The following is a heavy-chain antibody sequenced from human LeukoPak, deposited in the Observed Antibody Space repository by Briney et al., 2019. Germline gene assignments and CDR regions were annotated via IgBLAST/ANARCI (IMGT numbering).Heavy chain of an antibody. D-gene: IGHD6-19*01. J-gene: IGHJ4*02. CDR1: GFTFSNYA. V-gene: IGHV3-30-3*01. CDR2: VSSDGSSK. CDR3: AKDGHSSGSSFDY. Sequence: PGRSLRLSCAASGFTFSNYAMHWVRQTPGKGLEWVAVVSSDGSSKEYADSVTGRFSISRDNSRNALYLQMDSLRAEDSAVYYCAKDGHSSGSSFDYWGQGTLVTVSS.